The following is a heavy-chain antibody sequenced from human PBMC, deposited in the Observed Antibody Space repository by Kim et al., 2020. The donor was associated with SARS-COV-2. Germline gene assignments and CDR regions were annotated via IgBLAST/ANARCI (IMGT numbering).Heavy chain of an antibody. V-gene: IGHV4-31*01. J-gene: IGHJ4*02. Sequence: SETLSLTCTVSGGSINSGAHYWNWIRQHPVDGLQWIGYISESGSTYYNPSLRSPVSISVDTSKNQFSLKLTSVTAADSALYLCARGRPLEGGAYYGCVALDHWGQGALGIVSS. CDR1: GGSINSGAHY. CDR2: ISESGST. D-gene: IGHD3-3*01. CDR3: ARGRPLEGGAYYGCVALDH.